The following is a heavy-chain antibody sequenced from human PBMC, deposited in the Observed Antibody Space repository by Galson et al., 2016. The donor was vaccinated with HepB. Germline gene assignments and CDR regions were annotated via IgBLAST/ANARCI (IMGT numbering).Heavy chain of an antibody. D-gene: IGHD4/OR15-4a*01. CDR1: GYTFTSYS. V-gene: IGHV1-3*01. J-gene: IGHJ4*02. Sequence: SVKVSCKASGYTFTSYSIHWVRQAPGQSLEWMGWINAGSGNTGYSRQFQGRVTFTRDTSASTAYMDLSSLRYEDTAVYLCALSMGGSNSFYFHYWGQGTLVTVS. CDR3: ALSMGGSNSFYFHY. CDR2: INAGSGNT.